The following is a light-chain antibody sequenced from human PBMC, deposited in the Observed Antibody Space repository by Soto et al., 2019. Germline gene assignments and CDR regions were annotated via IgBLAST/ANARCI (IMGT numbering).Light chain of an antibody. V-gene: IGKV3D-15*01. J-gene: IGKJ1*01. CDR3: QQYHNSILM. Sequence: EIVLTQSPATLSVSPGERATLSCRASQSVSSNLAWYQQKPGQAPRLLMYGASSRATGIPDRFSGGGSGADFTLTISRLEPEDFDVYYCQQYHNSILMFGQGTKVDIK. CDR2: GAS. CDR1: QSVSSN.